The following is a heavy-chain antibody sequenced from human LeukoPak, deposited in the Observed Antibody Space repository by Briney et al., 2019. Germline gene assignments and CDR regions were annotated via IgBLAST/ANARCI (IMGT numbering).Heavy chain of an antibody. CDR3: ARGPDPITMVRGATYYFDY. CDR1: GGSFSGYY. D-gene: IGHD3-10*01. Sequence: SETLSLTCAVYGGSFSGYYWSWIRQPPGKGLEWIGEINHSGSTNYNPSLKSRVTISVDTSKNQFSLKLSSVTAADTAVYYWARGPDPITMVRGATYYFDYWGQGTLVTVSS. CDR2: INHSGST. J-gene: IGHJ4*02. V-gene: IGHV4-34*01.